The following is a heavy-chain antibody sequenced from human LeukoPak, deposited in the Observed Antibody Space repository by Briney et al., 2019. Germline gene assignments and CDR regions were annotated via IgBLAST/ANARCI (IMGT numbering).Heavy chain of an antibody. J-gene: IGHJ3*02. CDR1: GGSFSGYY. CDR3: ARADNYDFWSGYAANPDRPDAFDI. Sequence: PSETPSLTCAVYGGSFSGYYWSWIRQPPGKGLEWIGGINHSGSTNYNPSLKSRVNISVDTSKNQFSLKLSSVTAADTAVYYCARADNYDFWSGYAANPDRPDAFDIWGQGTMVTVSS. CDR2: INHSGST. V-gene: IGHV4-34*01. D-gene: IGHD3-3*01.